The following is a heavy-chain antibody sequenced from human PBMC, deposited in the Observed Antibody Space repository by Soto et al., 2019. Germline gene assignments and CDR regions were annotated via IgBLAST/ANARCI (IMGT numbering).Heavy chain of an antibody. CDR3: VREDSFDL. V-gene: IGHV3-74*03. Sequence: EAQLVESGGGLVQPGESLRLSCAASGFTFSSHWMHWVRQAPGKGLVWVSRIKSDGSYTEYADSVKGRFTISRDNAKNTLYLQMNSLRAEDTAVYYCVREDSFDLWGQGTIVTVSS. CDR2: IKSDGSYT. J-gene: IGHJ3*01. CDR1: GFTFSSHW.